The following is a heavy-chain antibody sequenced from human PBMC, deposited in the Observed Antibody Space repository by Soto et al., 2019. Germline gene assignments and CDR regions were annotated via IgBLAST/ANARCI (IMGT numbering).Heavy chain of an antibody. J-gene: IGHJ4*02. V-gene: IGHV3-33*01. Sequence: GGSLRLSCAASGFTFSSYGMHWVRQAPGKGLEWVAVIWYDGSNKYYADSVKGRFTISRDNSKNTLYLQMNSLRAEDTAVYYCAREEEYCSGGSCHRDLYWGQGTLVTVSS. CDR2: IWYDGSNK. CDR3: AREEEYCSGGSCHRDLY. D-gene: IGHD2-15*01. CDR1: GFTFSSYG.